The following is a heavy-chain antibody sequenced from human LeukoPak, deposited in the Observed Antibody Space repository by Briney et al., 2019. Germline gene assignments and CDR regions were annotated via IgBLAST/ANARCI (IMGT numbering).Heavy chain of an antibody. J-gene: IGHJ4*02. D-gene: IGHD3-10*01. CDR2: ISAYNGNT. V-gene: IGHV1-18*01. Sequence: GASVKVSCKASGYTFTSYGISWVRQAPGQGLEWMGWISAYNGNTNYAQKLQGRVTMTTDTSTSTAYMELRSLRSDDTAVYYCARASMVRGVGKQSQCDYWGQGTLVTVSS. CDR3: ARASMVRGVGKQSQCDY. CDR1: GYTFTSYG.